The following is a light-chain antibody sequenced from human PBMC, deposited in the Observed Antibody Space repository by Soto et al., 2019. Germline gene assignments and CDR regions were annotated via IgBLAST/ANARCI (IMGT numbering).Light chain of an antibody. V-gene: IGKV3-20*01. CDR1: QSVSSSY. Sequence: EIVLTQSPGTLSLSPGDRATISCRASQSVSSSYLAWYQQKPGQAPRLLIYGASSRATGIPDRFSGSGSGTDFTLTISSLEPEDFAVYYCHQYDSAPLTFGGGTKVEIK. J-gene: IGKJ4*01. CDR2: GAS. CDR3: HQYDSAPLT.